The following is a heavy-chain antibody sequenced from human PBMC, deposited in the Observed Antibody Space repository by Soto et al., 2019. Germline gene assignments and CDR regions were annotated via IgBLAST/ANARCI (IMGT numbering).Heavy chain of an antibody. V-gene: IGHV1-18*01. CDR2: ISAYNGNT. D-gene: IGHD6-6*01. J-gene: IGHJ6*02. CDR1: GYTFTSYG. CDR3: ASEKQLAKRDYYYGMDV. Sequence: GASVKVSCKASGYTFTSYGISWVRQAPGQGLEWMGWISAYNGNTNYAQKLQGRVTMTTDTSTSTAYMELRSLRSDDTAVYYCASEKQLAKRDYYYGMDVWGQGTTVTVSS.